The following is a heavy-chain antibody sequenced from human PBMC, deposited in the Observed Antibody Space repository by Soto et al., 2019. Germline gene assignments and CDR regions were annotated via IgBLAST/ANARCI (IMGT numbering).Heavy chain of an antibody. V-gene: IGHV3-23*01. CDR3: AKWLRGGSYYCDF. D-gene: IGHD2-15*01. J-gene: IGHJ4*02. CDR1: GFTFSSYA. CDR2: LVDSSQHT. Sequence: HPGGSLRLSCAASGFTFSSYAMSWVRQAPGKGLEWVSLVDSSQHTFYAESVKGRFTVSRDNSKNMVYLQMNSLTADDTALYYCAKWLRGGSYYCDFWGQGTMVTVSS.